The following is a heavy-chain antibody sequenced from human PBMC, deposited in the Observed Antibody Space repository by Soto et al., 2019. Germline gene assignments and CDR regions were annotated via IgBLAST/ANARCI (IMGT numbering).Heavy chain of an antibody. V-gene: IGHV4-34*01. D-gene: IGHD2-21*02. J-gene: IGHJ5*02. CDR2: INHSGST. CDR3: ARGRDCGGDCPNWFVP. CDR1: GGSFSGYY. Sequence: KTSETLSLTCAVYGGSFSGYYWSWIRQPPGKGLEWIGEINHSGSTNYNPSLKSRVTISVDTSKNQFSLKLSSVTAADTAVYYCARGRDCGGDCPNWFVPWGQGTLVTVSS.